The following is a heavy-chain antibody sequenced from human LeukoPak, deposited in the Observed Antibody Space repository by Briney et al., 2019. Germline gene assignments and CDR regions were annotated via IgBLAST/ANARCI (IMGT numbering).Heavy chain of an antibody. CDR1: GGSISSYY. CDR2: IYYSGST. CDR3: ARGIQYYDILTGYYRTNSVDWFDP. D-gene: IGHD3-9*01. V-gene: IGHV4-59*01. J-gene: IGHJ5*02. Sequence: PSETLSLTCTVSGGSISSYYWSWIRQPPGKGLEWIGYIYYSGSTNYNPSLKSRVTISVDTSKNQFSLKLSSVTAADTAVYYCARGIQYYDILTGYYRTNSVDWFDPWGQGTLVTVSS.